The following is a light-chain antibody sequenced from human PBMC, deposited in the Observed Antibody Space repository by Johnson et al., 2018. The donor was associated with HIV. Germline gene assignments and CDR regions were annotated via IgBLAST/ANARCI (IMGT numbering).Light chain of an antibody. CDR3: GTWDISLGAGGA. V-gene: IGLV1-51*01. Sequence: QSVLTQPPSVSAAPGQKVTISCSGSSSNIGNNYVSWYQQLPGTAPKLLIYDNNKRPSGIPDRFSGSKSGTSATLGITGLQTGDEADDYCGTWDISLGAGGAFGPGTKVTVL. CDR2: DNN. CDR1: SSNIGNNY. J-gene: IGLJ1*01.